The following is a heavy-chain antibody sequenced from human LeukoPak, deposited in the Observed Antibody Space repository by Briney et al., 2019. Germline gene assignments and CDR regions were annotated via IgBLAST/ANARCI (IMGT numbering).Heavy chain of an antibody. CDR3: ARRGITYSSSFFEF. CDR2: IFYSGST. J-gene: IGHJ4*02. V-gene: IGHV4-39*01. Sequence: ETLSLTCTVSGGSISGGKDFWGWIRQPPGKGLEWIGSIFYSGSTYYNPSLKSRVTISVDTSRNEFSLKVMSATVADTSVYYCARRGITYSSSFFEFWGQGALVTVSS. CDR1: GGSISGGKDF. D-gene: IGHD6-13*01.